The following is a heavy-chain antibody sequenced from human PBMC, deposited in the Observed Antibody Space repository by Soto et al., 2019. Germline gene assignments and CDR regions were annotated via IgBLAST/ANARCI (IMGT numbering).Heavy chain of an antibody. V-gene: IGHV1-2*04. D-gene: IGHD5-12*01. CDR1: GYTFTGYY. CDR3: ARGSQWLRSTTKMDV. CDR2: INPNSGGT. J-gene: IGHJ6*02. Sequence: ASVKVSCKASGYTFTGYYMHWVRQAPGQGLEWMGWINPNSGGTNYAQKFQGWVTMTRDTSISTAYMELSRLRSDDTAVYYCARGSQWLRSTTKMDVWGQGTTVTDSS.